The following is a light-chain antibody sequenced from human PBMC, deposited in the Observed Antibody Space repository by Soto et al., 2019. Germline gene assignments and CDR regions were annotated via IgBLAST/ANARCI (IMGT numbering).Light chain of an antibody. J-gene: IGLJ1*01. CDR2: DVS. V-gene: IGLV2-14*01. Sequence: QSALTQPASVSGSPGQSITISCTGTSSDVGGYNYVYWYQQYPGQAPKLMIYDVSNRPSGVSNRFSGSKSGNTASLTISGLQAEDEADYYCNSYTSRSTYVFGTGTKLTVL. CDR1: SSDVGGYNY. CDR3: NSYTSRSTYV.